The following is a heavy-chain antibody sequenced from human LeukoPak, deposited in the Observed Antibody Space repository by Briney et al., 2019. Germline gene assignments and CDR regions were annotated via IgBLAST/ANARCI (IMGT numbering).Heavy chain of an antibody. D-gene: IGHD4-23*01. CDR3: ARGDYGGNSGDAFDI. J-gene: IGHJ3*02. CDR2: ISSSSSYI. V-gene: IGHV3-21*01. Sequence: GGSLRLSCAASGFTFSSYSMNWVRQAPGKGLEWVSSISSSSSYIYYADSVKGRFTISRDNAKNSLYLQMNSLRAEDTAVYYCARGDYGGNSGDAFDIWGQGTMVTVSS. CDR1: GFTFSSYS.